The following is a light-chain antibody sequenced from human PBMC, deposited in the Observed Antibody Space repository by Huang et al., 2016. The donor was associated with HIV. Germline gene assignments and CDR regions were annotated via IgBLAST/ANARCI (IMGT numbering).Light chain of an antibody. CDR2: GAS. J-gene: IGKJ3*01. CDR1: QSVSNN. CDR3: HQYNDWPIT. V-gene: IGKV3-15*01. Sequence: EIVMTQSPATLSVSPVGRANLSCRASQSVSNNLAWYQQKPGQAPRLLIYGASTRAPSSPARFRGSGSGTEFTLTISDLQSEDFAVYYCHQYNDWPITFGPGTKVDIK.